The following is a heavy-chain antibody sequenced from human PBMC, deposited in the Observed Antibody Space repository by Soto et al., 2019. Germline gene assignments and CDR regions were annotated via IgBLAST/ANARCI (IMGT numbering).Heavy chain of an antibody. Sequence: QITLKESGPTLVKPTQTLTLTCTFSGFSLTTRGVGVGWIRQPPGKALECLALIYWDDDKRYSPSLQSRLSITKDTSKNPVVLTMTNMDPVDTATYYCAHIPSYYQYDWFDPWGQGTLVTVSS. J-gene: IGHJ5*02. CDR3: AHIPSYYQYDWFDP. D-gene: IGHD3-10*01. V-gene: IGHV2-5*02. CDR2: IYWDDDK. CDR1: GFSLTTRGVG.